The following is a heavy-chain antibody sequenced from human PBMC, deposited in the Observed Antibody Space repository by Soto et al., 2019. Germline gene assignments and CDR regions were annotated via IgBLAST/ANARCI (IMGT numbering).Heavy chain of an antibody. J-gene: IGHJ6*02. CDR2: IDPGDSNT. V-gene: IGHV5-10-1*01. CDR3: ARQGGYYYYGMEV. CDR1: GYSFNTFW. D-gene: IGHD2-15*01. Sequence: GESLKISCKTSGYSFNTFWISWVRQVPGKGLEWMGRIDPGDSNTNYSPSLQGHVTLSVDKSIGTAYLQWSSLKASDTGIYYCARQGGYYYYGMEVWGQGTAVAVSS.